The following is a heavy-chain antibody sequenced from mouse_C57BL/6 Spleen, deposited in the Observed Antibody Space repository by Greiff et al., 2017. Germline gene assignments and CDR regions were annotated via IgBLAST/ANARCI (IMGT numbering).Heavy chain of an antibody. D-gene: IGHD2-5*01. CDR3: ARDAYYSNYSFAY. CDR2: IDPSDSYT. CDR1: GYTFTSYW. J-gene: IGHJ3*01. Sequence: VQLQQPGAELVMPGASVKLSCKASGYTFTSYWMHWVKQRPGQGLEWIGEIDPSDSYTNYNQKFKGKYTLTVDKSSSTAYMQLSSLTSEDSAVYYCARDAYYSNYSFAYWGQGTLVTVSA. V-gene: IGHV1-69*01.